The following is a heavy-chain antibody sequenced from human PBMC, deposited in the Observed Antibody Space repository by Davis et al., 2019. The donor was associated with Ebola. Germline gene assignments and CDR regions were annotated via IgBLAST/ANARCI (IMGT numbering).Heavy chain of an antibody. J-gene: IGHJ6*02. V-gene: IGHV4-34*01. Sequence: MPSDTLSLTFAVHGWSFSGYSWSWFRQPPGKGLGWIGEINHSGSTNYHPSLKGRFTISVDTSKNQFSLKLSSVTAADTAVYYCARTVSLVDFAMDVWGQGTTVTVSS. CDR1: GWSFSGYS. CDR3: ARTVSLVDFAMDV. D-gene: IGHD2-8*02. CDR2: INHSGST.